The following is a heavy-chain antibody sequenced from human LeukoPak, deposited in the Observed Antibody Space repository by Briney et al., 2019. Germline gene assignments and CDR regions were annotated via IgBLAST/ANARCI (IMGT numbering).Heavy chain of an antibody. D-gene: IGHD3-22*01. CDR1: GGSFSGYY. V-gene: IGHV4-59*01. Sequence: SETLSLTCAVYGGSFSGYYWSWIRQPPGKGLEWIGYIYFSGSTNYNPSLKSRVTISVDTSKNQFSLKLSSVTAADTAVYYCARDRWYYYDSSGYRLDAFDIWGQGTMVTVSS. J-gene: IGHJ3*02. CDR3: ARDRWYYYDSSGYRLDAFDI. CDR2: IYFSGST.